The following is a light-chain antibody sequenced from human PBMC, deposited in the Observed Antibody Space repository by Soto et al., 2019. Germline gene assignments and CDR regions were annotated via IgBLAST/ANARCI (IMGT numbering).Light chain of an antibody. CDR2: AAS. J-gene: IGKJ1*01. Sequence: DIQMTQSPSSLSASVGDRVTITCRASQSVSNYLCWYQQNPGKAPKLLIYAASTLQRGVPSRFSGSGSGTDFTLTICSLQPEDFATYYCQQSYSTPRTFGQGTKVEI. CDR1: QSVSNY. CDR3: QQSYSTPRT. V-gene: IGKV1-39*01.